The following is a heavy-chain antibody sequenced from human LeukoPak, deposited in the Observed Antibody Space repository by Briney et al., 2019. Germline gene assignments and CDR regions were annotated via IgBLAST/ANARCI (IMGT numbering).Heavy chain of an antibody. CDR2: MYYNGLT. V-gene: IGHV4-39*01. J-gene: IGHJ4*02. CDR1: GASIRSSSNFY. CDR3: ARHFSSGYDYFDD. Sequence: SETLSLTCTVSGASIRSSSNFYWGWIREPPGKGLESIGSMYYNGLTYYHPSLQSRVTISADTSKNQFSLKLTSVTAADAAVYYCARHFSSGYDYFDDWGQRTLVSVSS. D-gene: IGHD5-12*01.